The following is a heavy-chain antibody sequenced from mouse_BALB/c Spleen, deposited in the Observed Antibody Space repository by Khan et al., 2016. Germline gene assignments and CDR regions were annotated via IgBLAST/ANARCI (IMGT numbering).Heavy chain of an antibody. CDR1: GFDFSRYW. D-gene: IGHD1-1*01. Sequence: EVQLQESGGGLVHPGGSLKLSCAASGFDFSRYWMSWVRQAPGKGLEWIGEINPDSYTINYTPSLKDKFIISRDNANNTLYLQLSKVRSEDTALYYCARAWYYGYLAYWGQGTLVTVSA. J-gene: IGHJ3*01. V-gene: IGHV4-1*02. CDR3: ARAWYYGYLAY. CDR2: INPDSYTI.